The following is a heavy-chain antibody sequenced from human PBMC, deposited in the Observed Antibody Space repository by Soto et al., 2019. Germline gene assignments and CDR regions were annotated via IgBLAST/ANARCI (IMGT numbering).Heavy chain of an antibody. Sequence: PGGSLRLSCAAFGVKISSSSMNWVRQAPGRGLEWVAYISDSGSNTLYADSVKGRFTVSRDTAKNSLYLQMSGLRDEDRAVYYCARSPRYYYGSGEASNYYYYGMDVWGQGTTVTVSS. CDR1: GVKISSSS. CDR3: ARSPRYYYGSGEASNYYYYGMDV. CDR2: ISDSGSNT. J-gene: IGHJ6*02. D-gene: IGHD3-10*01. V-gene: IGHV3-48*02.